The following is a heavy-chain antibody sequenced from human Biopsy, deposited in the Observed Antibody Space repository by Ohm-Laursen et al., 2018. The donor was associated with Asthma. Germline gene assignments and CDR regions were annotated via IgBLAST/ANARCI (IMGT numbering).Heavy chain of an antibody. V-gene: IGHV1-69*06. D-gene: IGHD6-13*01. CDR2: ISPVFGST. CDR3: ASPSSSREILYYYYNMDI. J-gene: IGHJ6*02. CDR1: GGTFSSYA. Sequence: SSVKVSCKASGGTFSSYAISWVRQAPGLGLEWMGGISPVFGSTNISQKFQGRVTISADIFTKTAYLEVSSLRSDDTAVYYCASPSSSREILYYYYNMDIRGQGTTVTV.